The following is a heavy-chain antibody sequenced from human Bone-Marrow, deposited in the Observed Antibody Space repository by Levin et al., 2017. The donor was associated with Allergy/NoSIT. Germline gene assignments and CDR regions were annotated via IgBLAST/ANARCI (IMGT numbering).Heavy chain of an antibody. Sequence: GGSLRLSCVGSGFRFNIEAMSWVRQTPGKGLEWVASSGSSTLYADSVRGRFTISRDDSKNTLVLQMDSLRVEDTAVYYCSKEDWSDGPGLYFNYWGQGSLVTVSS. D-gene: IGHD1-1*01. CDR1: GFRFNIEA. CDR3: SKEDWSDGPGLYFNY. CDR2: SGSST. V-gene: IGHV3-23*05. J-gene: IGHJ4*02.